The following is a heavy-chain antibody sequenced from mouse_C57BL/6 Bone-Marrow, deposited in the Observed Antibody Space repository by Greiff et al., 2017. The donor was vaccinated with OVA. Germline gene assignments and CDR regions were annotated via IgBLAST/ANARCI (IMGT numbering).Heavy chain of an antibody. CDR1: GFSLTSSG. CDR2: IWSGGST. J-gene: IGHJ1*03. D-gene: IGHD1-1*01. CDR3: AIKGYYGSRSYWYFDV. Sequence: LQESGPGLVQPSQSLSITCTASGFSLTSSGVHWVRQSPGKGLEWLGVIWSGGSTDNNAAFIYRLSISKDNSKSQVFYKTNSLQADDTAIYYCAIKGYYGSRSYWYFDVWGTGTTVTVSS. V-gene: IGHV2-2*01.